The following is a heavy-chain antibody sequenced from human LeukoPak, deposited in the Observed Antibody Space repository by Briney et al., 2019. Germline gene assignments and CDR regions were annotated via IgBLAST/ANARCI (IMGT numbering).Heavy chain of an antibody. CDR3: ARVTTVTGVDY. Sequence: GGSLRLSCAASGFTVSSNYMSWVRQAPGKGLEWVSVIYSGGSTYYADSVKGRFTISRDNSKNTLYLQMNSLRAEDTAVYYCARVTTVTGVDYWGQGTLVTVSS. CDR2: IYSGGST. CDR1: GFTVSSNY. V-gene: IGHV3-53*01. J-gene: IGHJ4*02. D-gene: IGHD4-17*01.